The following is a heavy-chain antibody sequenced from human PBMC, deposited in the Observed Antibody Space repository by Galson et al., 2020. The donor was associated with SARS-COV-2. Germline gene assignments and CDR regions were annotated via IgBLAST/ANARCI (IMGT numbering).Heavy chain of an antibody. CDR3: AREGVLRYFDWSPYYYGMDV. CDR1: GGSISSGGYY. J-gene: IGHJ6*02. Sequence: SQTLSLTCTVSGGSISSGGYYWSWIRQHPGKGLEWIGYIYYSGSTYYNPSLKSRVTISVDTSKNQFSLKLSSVTAADTAVYYCAREGVLRYFDWSPYYYGMDVWGQGTTVTVSS. CDR2: IYYSGST. D-gene: IGHD3-9*01. V-gene: IGHV4-31*03.